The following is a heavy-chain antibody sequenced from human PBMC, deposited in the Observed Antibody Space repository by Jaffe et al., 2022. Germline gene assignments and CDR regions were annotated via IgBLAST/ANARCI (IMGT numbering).Heavy chain of an antibody. V-gene: IGHV3-30*02. D-gene: IGHD6-6*01. CDR3: ARGAVYSFDY. CDR1: GFTFSRYG. Sequence: QVQLVESGGGVVQPGGSLRLSCAASGFTFSRYGMHWVRQAPGKGLEWVTFIQFDGISKYHADSVKGRFTISRDNSKNTMYLQMNSLRTEDTAVYYCARGAVYSFDYWGQGTLVTVSS. CDR2: IQFDGISK. J-gene: IGHJ4*02.